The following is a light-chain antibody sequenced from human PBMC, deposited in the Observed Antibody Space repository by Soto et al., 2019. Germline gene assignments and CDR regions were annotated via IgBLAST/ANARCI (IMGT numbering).Light chain of an antibody. V-gene: IGKV3-20*01. CDR2: GAS. CDR3: QQYGNFPIT. J-gene: IGKJ5*01. CDR1: QSVSSSY. Sequence: EIVLTQSPGTLSLSPGERATLSCRASQSVSSSYLAWYQQKPGQAPRLLISGASSRATGIPDRFSGSGSGTDFTLTISRLEPEDFAIYYCQQYGNFPITFGQGTGLDIK.